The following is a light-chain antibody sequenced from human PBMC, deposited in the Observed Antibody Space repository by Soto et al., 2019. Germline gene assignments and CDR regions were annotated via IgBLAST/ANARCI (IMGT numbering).Light chain of an antibody. V-gene: IGLV2-14*01. CDR1: SSDVGGYYY. J-gene: IGLJ1*01. CDR3: SSYTSSNTFYV. Sequence: QSALTQPASVSGSPGQSITISCTGTSSDVGGYYYVSWYQHHPGKAPKLMIYQVSNRPSGVSNRFSGSKSGNTASLTISGLQAEDEADYYGSSYTSSNTFYVFGTGTKLTVL. CDR2: QVS.